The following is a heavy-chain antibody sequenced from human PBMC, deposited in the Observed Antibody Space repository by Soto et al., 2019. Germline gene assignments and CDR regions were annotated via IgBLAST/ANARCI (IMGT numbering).Heavy chain of an antibody. Sequence: SETLSLTCAVYGGSFSGYYWSWIRQPPGKGLEWIGEINHSGSTNYNPPLKSRVTISVDTSKNQFSLKLSSVTAADTAVYYCARGLNYDSWSGRYYYGMDVWGQGTTVTVSS. CDR3: ARGLNYDSWSGRYYYGMDV. D-gene: IGHD3-3*01. J-gene: IGHJ6*02. CDR1: GGSFSGYY. V-gene: IGHV4-34*01. CDR2: INHSGST.